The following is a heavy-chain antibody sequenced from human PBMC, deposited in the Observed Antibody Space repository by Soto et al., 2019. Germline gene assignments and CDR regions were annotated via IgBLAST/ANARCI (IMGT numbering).Heavy chain of an antibody. CDR3: ARLTTIITGAFDD. CDR2: IYDSGRT. D-gene: IGHD7-27*01. J-gene: IGHJ4*02. V-gene: IGHV4-31*03. CDR1: GASIGSGSYY. Sequence: QVQLQESGPGLVQPSQTLSLTCTVSGASIGSGSYYWSWIRQYPGEGLVWIGHIYDSGRTYYNPSLESRVSKSIDRSKNESSLTLTSVTAADTAVYYCARLTTIITGAFDDWGLGTVVTVSS.